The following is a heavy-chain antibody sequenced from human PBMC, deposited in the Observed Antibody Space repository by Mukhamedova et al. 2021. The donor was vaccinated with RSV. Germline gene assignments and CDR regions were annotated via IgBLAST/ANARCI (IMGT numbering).Heavy chain of an antibody. CDR2: LNPSSGST. CDR3: ARDGGGYFDY. Sequence: GFLNPSSGSTTYAQKFQDRVTMTRDTPTSAVYMELSSLRSDDTAVYYCARDGGGYFDYWGQGALVTVPS. J-gene: IGHJ4*02. D-gene: IGHD3-10*01. V-gene: IGHV1-46*01.